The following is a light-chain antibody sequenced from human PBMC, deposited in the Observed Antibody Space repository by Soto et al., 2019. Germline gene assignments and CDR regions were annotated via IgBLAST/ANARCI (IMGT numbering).Light chain of an antibody. CDR1: QSISNN. Sequence: ETVMTQSPATLSVSPGERATLSCRAGQSISNNLAWYQQNPGQAPRPLIYGATPMATGIPSRFSGSGSGKEFTLIISSLQSEDFAVYYCQQYNNWPLTFGGGTKVQIK. V-gene: IGKV3-15*01. CDR3: QQYNNWPLT. CDR2: GAT. J-gene: IGKJ4*01.